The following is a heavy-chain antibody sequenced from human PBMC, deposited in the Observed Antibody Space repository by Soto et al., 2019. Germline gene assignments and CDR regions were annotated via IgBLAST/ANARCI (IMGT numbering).Heavy chain of an antibody. Sequence: ASVKVCCKTSGYALSDDGMSWVRQAPGQGLEWMGWISAKNGNTNFAQKFRGRVTMITDTSTNTVYMELRNLRLDDTAVYYCAREPPETPPDYWAQPTLVTVSS. CDR1: GYALSDDG. V-gene: IGHV1-18*01. J-gene: IGHJ4*02. CDR2: ISAKNGNT. CDR3: AREPPETPPDY.